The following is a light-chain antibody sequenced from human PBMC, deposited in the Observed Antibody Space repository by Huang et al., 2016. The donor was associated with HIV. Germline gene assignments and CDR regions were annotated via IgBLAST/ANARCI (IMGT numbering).Light chain of an antibody. J-gene: IGKJ1*01. CDR3: QQYNDWPRS. V-gene: IGKV3-15*01. Sequence: EIVMTQSPGTLSVAPGERATLSCRASPNINTNLAWFQQKPGQAPRLLIYAASTRTADVPARFSGSGSRTEFTLTISSLQSEDIAVYYCQQYNDWPRSFGQGTKVEIK. CDR2: AAS. CDR1: PNINTN.